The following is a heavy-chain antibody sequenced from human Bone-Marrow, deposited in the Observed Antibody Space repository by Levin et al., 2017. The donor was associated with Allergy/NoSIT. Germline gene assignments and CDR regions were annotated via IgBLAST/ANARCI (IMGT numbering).Heavy chain of an antibody. CDR2: INPLNGGI. CDR3: ARSLVGATFDF. D-gene: IGHD1-26*01. Sequence: ASVKVSCKASGYSFTDFYIHWVRQAPGLGLEWLGLINPLNGGIKYAPKFQGRVTMTRDTPMTTAYMELTNLRSDDTAVYYCARSLVGATFDFWGQGTLVTVSS. CDR1: GYSFTDFY. J-gene: IGHJ4*01. V-gene: IGHV1-2*02.